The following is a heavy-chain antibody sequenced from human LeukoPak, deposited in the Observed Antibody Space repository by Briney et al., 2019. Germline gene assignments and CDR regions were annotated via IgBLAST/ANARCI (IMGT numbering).Heavy chain of an antibody. J-gene: IGHJ5*02. CDR1: GYTFTSYD. CDR3: ARGRVMGIAARWFEP. CDR2: MNRNSGNT. D-gene: IGHD6-6*01. V-gene: IGHV1-8*01. Sequence: ASVKVSCKASGYTFTSYDIDWVRQAPGQGLEWMGWMNRNSGNTGYAQKFQGRVTMTRNTPISTAYMELSSLRSEDTAVYYCARGRVMGIAARWFEPWGQGTLV.